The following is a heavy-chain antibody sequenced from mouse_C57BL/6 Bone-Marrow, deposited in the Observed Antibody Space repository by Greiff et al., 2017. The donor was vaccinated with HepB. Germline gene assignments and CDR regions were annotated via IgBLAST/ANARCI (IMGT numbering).Heavy chain of an antibody. D-gene: IGHD1-1*01. J-gene: IGHJ3*01. CDR1: GFTFSSYA. CDR3: ARVYYGSRGFAY. V-gene: IGHV5-4*01. Sequence: EVQGVESGGGLVKPGGSLKLSCAASGFTFSSYAMSWVRQTPEKRLEWVATISDGGSYTYYPDNVKGRFTISRDNAKNNLYLQMSHLKSEDTAMYYCARVYYGSRGFAYWGQGTLVTVSA. CDR2: ISDGGSYT.